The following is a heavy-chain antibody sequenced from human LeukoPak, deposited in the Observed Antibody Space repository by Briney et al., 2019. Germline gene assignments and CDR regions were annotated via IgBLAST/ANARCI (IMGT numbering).Heavy chain of an antibody. CDR2: IIPILGIA. CDR3: ARGRIAAAYWHFDL. Sequence: SVKVSCKASGGTFSSYAISWVRQAPGQGLERMGRIIPILGIANYAQKFQGRVTITADKSTSTAYMELSSLRSEDTAVYYCARGRIAAAYWHFDLWGRGTLVTVSS. CDR1: GGTFSSYA. V-gene: IGHV1-69*04. J-gene: IGHJ2*01. D-gene: IGHD6-13*01.